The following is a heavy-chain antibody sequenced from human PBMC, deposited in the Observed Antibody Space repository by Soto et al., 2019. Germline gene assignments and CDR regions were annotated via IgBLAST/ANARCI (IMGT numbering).Heavy chain of an antibody. J-gene: IGHJ4*02. CDR3: ARDRWFGELLHPPDY. CDR1: GFSFISYS. Sequence: GXSLRLSLAAAGFSFISYSMNWVRQAPGKGLEWVSSISSSSSYIYYADSVKGRFTISRDNAKNSLYLQMNSLRAEDTAVYYCARDRWFGELLHPPDYWGQGTLVTVSS. CDR2: ISSSSSYI. D-gene: IGHD3-10*01. V-gene: IGHV3-21*01.